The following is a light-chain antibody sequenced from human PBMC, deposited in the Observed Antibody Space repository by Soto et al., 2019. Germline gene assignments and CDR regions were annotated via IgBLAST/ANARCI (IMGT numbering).Light chain of an antibody. CDR1: QSISSW. J-gene: IGKJ2*01. V-gene: IGKV1-5*01. CDR3: QQYNSYSEP. CDR2: DAS. Sequence: DIQMTQSPSTLSASVGDRVTITCRASQSISSWLAWYQQKPGKAPKLLIYDASSLESGVPSRFSGSGSGTEFTLTISSLQPDDLATYYCQQYNSYSEPFGQGTNLEIK.